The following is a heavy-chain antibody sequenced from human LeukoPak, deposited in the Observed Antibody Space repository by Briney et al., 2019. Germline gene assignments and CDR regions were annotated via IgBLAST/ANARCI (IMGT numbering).Heavy chain of an antibody. CDR1: GFTFSSYA. D-gene: IGHD3-10*01. J-gene: IGHJ4*02. CDR2: ISGSGGST. V-gene: IGHV3-23*01. Sequence: GGSLRLSCAASGFTFSSYARSWVRQAPGKGLEWVSAISGSGGSTYYADSVKGRFTISRDNSKNTLYLQMNSLRAEDTAVYYCAKNPGSGSTHKDYWGQGTLVTVSS. CDR3: AKNPGSGSTHKDY.